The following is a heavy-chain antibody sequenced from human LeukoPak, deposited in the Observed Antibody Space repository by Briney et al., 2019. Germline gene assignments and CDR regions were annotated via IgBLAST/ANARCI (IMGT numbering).Heavy chain of an antibody. D-gene: IGHD6-13*01. Sequence: SETLSLTCTVSGGSISSSSYYWSWIRQPPGKGLEWIGEINHSGSTNYNPSLKSRVTISVDTSKNQFSLKLSSVTAADTAVYYCARGSGGYSSSWYVTQYNWFDPWGQGTLVTVSS. CDR1: GGSISSSSYY. CDR2: INHSGST. CDR3: ARGSGGYSSSWYVTQYNWFDP. V-gene: IGHV4-39*07. J-gene: IGHJ5*02.